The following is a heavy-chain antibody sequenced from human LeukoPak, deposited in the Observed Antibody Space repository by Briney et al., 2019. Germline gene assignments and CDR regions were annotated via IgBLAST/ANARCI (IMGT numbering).Heavy chain of an antibody. CDR2: IYYSGST. CDR1: GGSISSGGYY. J-gene: IGHJ5*02. D-gene: IGHD3-10*01. CDR3: AREGITMVRGVQKNRFDP. Sequence: SETLSLTCTVSGGSISSGGYYWSWIRQHPGKGLEWIGYIYYSGSTYYNPSLKSRVTISIDTSKNQFSLKLSSVIAADTAVYYCAREGITMVRGVQKNRFDPWGQGTLVTVSS. V-gene: IGHV4-31*03.